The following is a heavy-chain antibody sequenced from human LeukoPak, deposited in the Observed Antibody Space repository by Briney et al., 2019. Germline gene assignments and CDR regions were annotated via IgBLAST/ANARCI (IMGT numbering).Heavy chain of an antibody. CDR1: GFTVSSNY. CDR3: ARGSDMYYDSSGSFDY. D-gene: IGHD3-22*01. CDR2: ISSSGSTI. Sequence: PGGSLRLSCVASGFTVSSNYMTWIRQAPGKGLEWISYISSSGSTIYYADSVKGRFTISRDNAKNSVFLQMNSLKAEDTAVYYCARGSDMYYDSSGSFDYWGQGTLVTVSA. V-gene: IGHV3-11*01. J-gene: IGHJ4*02.